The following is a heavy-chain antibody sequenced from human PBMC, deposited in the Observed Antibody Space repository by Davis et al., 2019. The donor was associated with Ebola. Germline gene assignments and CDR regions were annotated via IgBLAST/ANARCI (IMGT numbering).Heavy chain of an antibody. J-gene: IGHJ4*02. CDR2: IYYSGSA. CDR1: GGSISTYY. D-gene: IGHD2-15*01. CDR3: ARDAVAYDS. V-gene: IGHV4-59*01. Sequence: SETLSLTCTVSGGSISTYYWSWIRQPPGKGLEWIGYIYYSGSANYNPSLEGRVAMSVDTSKNQFSLRLRSVTSADTAVYYCARDAVAYDSWGQGTLVTVSS.